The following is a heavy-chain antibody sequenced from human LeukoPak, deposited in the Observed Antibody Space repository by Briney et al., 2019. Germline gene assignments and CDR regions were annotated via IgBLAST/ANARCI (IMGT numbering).Heavy chain of an antibody. J-gene: IGHJ4*02. V-gene: IGHV1-2*02. CDR2: INPNSGGT. CDR1: GYTFTGYY. CDR3: ARSVEMATIAKY. Sequence: ASVKVSCKASGYTFTGYYMHWVRQAPGQGLEWMGWINPNSGGTNYAQKFQGRVTMTRDTSISTAYMELSRLRSDDTAVYYCARSVEMATIAKYWGQGTLVTVSS. D-gene: IGHD5-24*01.